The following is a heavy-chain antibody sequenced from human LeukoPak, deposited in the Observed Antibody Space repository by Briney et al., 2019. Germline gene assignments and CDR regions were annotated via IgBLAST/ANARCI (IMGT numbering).Heavy chain of an antibody. V-gene: IGHV3-23*01. D-gene: IGHD2-15*01. CDR3: ARGRGVYGYWYFDL. Sequence: GSLTLSCAAPGFTFCNYVRSGVGRAPGKGREWVSTISGSGRNTYYADSVKGRFTITRDNSKIKLSLELNTLRAEDTAVYYCARGRGVYGYWYFDLWGRGTLVTVSS. J-gene: IGHJ2*01. CDR2: ISGSGRNT. CDR1: GFTFCNYV.